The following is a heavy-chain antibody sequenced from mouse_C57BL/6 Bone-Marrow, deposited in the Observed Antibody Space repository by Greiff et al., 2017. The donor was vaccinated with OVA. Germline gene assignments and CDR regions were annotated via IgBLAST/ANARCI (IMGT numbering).Heavy chain of an antibody. D-gene: IGHD1-1*01. V-gene: IGHV3-6*01. CDR2: ISYDGSN. Sequence: VQLKESGPGLVKPSQSLSLTCSVTGYSITSGYYWNWIRQFPGNKLEWMGYISYDGSNNYNPSLKNRISITRDTSKNQFFLKLNSVTTEDTATYYGARAPVYYYGSSWYFDVWGTGTTVTVSS. CDR1: GYSITSGYY. J-gene: IGHJ1*03. CDR3: ARAPVYYYGSSWYFDV.